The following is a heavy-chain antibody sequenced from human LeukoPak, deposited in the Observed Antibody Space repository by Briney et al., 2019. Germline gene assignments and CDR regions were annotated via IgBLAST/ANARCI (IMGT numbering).Heavy chain of an antibody. J-gene: IGHJ3*01. V-gene: IGHV3-7*01. CDR3: ARDWLAGNPYHAFDL. D-gene: IGHD3-22*01. Sequence: GGSPRLSCAASGFTFSRYWMSWVRQAPGKGLECVANIKEDGSEKYYVDSVKGRFTISRDNAKNSLYLQMNSLRAEDTAVYYCARDWLAGNPYHAFDLWGKGTMVTVSS. CDR1: GFTFSRYW. CDR2: IKEDGSEK.